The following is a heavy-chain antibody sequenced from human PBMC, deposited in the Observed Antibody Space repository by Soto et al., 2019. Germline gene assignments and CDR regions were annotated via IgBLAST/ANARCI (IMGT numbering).Heavy chain of an antibody. V-gene: IGHV3-23*01. CDR1: GFTFSSSA. J-gene: IGHJ4*02. Sequence: PGGSLRLSCAASGFTFSSSAMGWVRQGPGKGLEWVSLISGDSRGTYYIDSVKGRFAIFRDNSKNTLYLQLSGLRAEDTAVYYCATQDFRGPTGTTWGQGTLVTVSS. D-gene: IGHD1-1*01. CDR2: ISGDSRGT. CDR3: ATQDFRGPTGTT.